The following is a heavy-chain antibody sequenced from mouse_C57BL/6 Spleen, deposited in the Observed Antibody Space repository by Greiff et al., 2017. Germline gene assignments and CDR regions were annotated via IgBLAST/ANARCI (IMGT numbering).Heavy chain of an antibody. V-gene: IGHV1-69*01. J-gene: IGHJ2*01. CDR1: GYTFTSYW. CDR3: AREGDSNSLDY. Sequence: VKLQQPGAELVMPGASVKLSCKASGYTFTSYWMHWVKQRPGQGLEWIGEIDPSDSYTNYNQKFKGKSTLTVDKSSSTAYMQLSSLTSEDSAVYYCAREGDSNSLDYWGQGTTLTVSS. CDR2: IDPSDSYT. D-gene: IGHD2-5*01.